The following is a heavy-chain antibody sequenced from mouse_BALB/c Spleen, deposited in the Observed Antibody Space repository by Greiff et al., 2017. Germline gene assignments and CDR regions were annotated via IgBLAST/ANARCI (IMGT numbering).Heavy chain of an antibody. V-gene: IGHV2-2*02. CDR1: GFSLTSFD. D-gene: IGHD2-1*01. CDR2: IWSGGST. Sequence: QVHVKQSGPGLVQPSQSLSITCTVSGFSLTSFDVHWVRQSPGKGLEWLGVIWSGGSTDYNAAFISRLSISKDNSKSQVFFKMNSLQANDTAMYYCARGDGNYGYFDVWGAGTTVTVSS. CDR3: ARGDGNYGYFDV. J-gene: IGHJ1*01.